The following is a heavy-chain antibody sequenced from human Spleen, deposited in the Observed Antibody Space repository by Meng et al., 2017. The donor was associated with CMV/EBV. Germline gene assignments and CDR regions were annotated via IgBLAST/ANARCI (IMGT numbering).Heavy chain of an antibody. CDR2: INPSGGGT. CDR3: AREEDYYDSRGAFDV. D-gene: IGHD3-22*01. Sequence: ASVKVSCKASGYTFTSYGISWVRQAPGQGLEWMGIINPSGGGTSYAHSFQGRVTMTRDTSTSTVYMELSSLRSEDTAMYYCAREEDYYDSRGAFDVWGQGTMVTVSS. J-gene: IGHJ3*01. V-gene: IGHV1-46*01. CDR1: GYTFTSYG.